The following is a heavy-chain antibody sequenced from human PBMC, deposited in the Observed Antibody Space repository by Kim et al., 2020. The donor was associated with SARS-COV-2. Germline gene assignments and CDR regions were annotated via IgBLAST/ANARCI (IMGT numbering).Heavy chain of an antibody. CDR1: GYTFTSYG. V-gene: IGHV1-18*01. CDR3: ARDVVLSGELSLSNYYGMDV. CDR2: ISAYNGNT. Sequence: ASVKVSCKASGYTFTSYGISWVRQAPGQGLEWMGWISAYNGNTNYAQKLQGRATMTTDTSTSTAYMELRSLRSDDTAVYYCARDVVLSGELSLSNYYGMDVWGQGTTVTVSS. D-gene: IGHD3-16*02. J-gene: IGHJ6*02.